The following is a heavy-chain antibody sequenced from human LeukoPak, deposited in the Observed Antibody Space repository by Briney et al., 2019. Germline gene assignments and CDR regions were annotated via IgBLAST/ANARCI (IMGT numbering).Heavy chain of an antibody. V-gene: IGHV1-8*01. J-gene: IGHJ4*01. CDR3: ARNGWAYCCGELPSPVDY. D-gene: IGHD2-21*01. CDR1: GYTFTSYD. Sequence: ASVKVSCKASGYTFTSYDINWVRQATGQGLEWMGWMNPNSGNTGYAQKFQGRVTMTRNTSISTAYMELSSLRSEDTAVYYCARNGWAYCCGELPSPVDYWGQGTPVNVSS. CDR2: MNPNSGNT.